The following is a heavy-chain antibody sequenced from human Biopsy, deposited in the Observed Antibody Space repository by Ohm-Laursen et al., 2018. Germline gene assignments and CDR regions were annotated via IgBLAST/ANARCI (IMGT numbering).Heavy chain of an antibody. CDR2: GYYTGST. CDR1: GDSISSYY. V-gene: IGHV4-59*01. J-gene: IGHJ2*01. Sequence: SETLSLTCTVSGDSISSYYWSWIRQPPGQGLEWIGYGYYTGSTDYNPSLQSRVTISVDTSKNHFSLRLRSVTPADTAIYYCARDRGYYSDRTVPGYFDLWGRGTLVTVSS. CDR3: ARDRGYYSDRTVPGYFDL. D-gene: IGHD3-22*01.